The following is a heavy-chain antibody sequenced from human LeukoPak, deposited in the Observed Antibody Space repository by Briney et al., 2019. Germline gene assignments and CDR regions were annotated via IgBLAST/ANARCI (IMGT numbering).Heavy chain of an antibody. V-gene: IGHV4-34*01. CDR1: GGSFSGYY. CDR3: ARNVRYCSSTSCRIYYYYGMGV. Sequence: SETLSLTCAVYGGSFSGYYWSRIRQPPGKGLEWIGEINHSGSTNYNLSLKSRVTISVDTSKNQFSLKLSSVTAADTAVYYCARNVRYCSSTSCRIYYYYGMGVWGQGTTVTVSS. J-gene: IGHJ6*02. D-gene: IGHD2-2*01. CDR2: INHSGST.